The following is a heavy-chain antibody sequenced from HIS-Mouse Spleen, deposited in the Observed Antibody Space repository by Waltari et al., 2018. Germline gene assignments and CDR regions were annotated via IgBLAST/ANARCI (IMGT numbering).Heavy chain of an antibody. D-gene: IGHD6-13*01. Sequence: QLQLQESGPGLVKPSETLSLTCTVSGGSISSSSYYWGWIRQPPGKGLEWIGSIYYSGSTYYNPALKSRGTIAGDTSKNQFSLKLSSGTAADTAVYYCAREIPYSSSWYDWYFDLWGRGTLVTVSS. J-gene: IGHJ2*01. CDR1: GGSISSSSYY. V-gene: IGHV4-39*07. CDR3: AREIPYSSSWYDWYFDL. CDR2: IYYSGST.